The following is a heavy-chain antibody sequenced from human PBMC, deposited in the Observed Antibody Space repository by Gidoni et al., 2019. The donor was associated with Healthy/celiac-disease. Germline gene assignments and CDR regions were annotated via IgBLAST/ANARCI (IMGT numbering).Heavy chain of an antibody. CDR2: INPNRGGT. CDR3: ARDGGITGTTAYYYGMDV. CDR1: GYTFTGYY. V-gene: IGHV1-2*04. D-gene: IGHD1-7*01. J-gene: IGHJ6*02. Sequence: VQLVQSGAAVTKPGASVTVPCQASGYTFTGYYMHWVRQAPGQGLEWMGWINPNRGGTNYAKKFQGWVTMARDTSISTAYMELSRLRADDTAVYYCARDGGITGTTAYYYGMDVWGQGTTVTVSS.